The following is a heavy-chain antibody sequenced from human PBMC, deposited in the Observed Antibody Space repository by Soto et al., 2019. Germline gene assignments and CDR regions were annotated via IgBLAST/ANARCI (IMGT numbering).Heavy chain of an antibody. Sequence: GALRLPCAASGFTFSSYAVSWVRQAPGKGLEWVSAISGSGGSTYYAVSVKGRFTISRDNSKNTLYLQMNSLRAEDTAVYYCAKTTVTYYFDYWGQGTLVTVSS. D-gene: IGHD4-17*01. CDR3: AKTTVTYYFDY. CDR1: GFTFSSYA. V-gene: IGHV3-23*01. CDR2: ISGSGGST. J-gene: IGHJ4*02.